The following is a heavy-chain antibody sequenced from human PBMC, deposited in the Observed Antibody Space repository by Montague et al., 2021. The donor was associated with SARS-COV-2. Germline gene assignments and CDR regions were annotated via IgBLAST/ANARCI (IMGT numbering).Heavy chain of an antibody. Sequence: SETLSLTCAVYGGSFSDYQWTWIRQSPGKGMEWIGQINDRGTTKYNPSLKSRVTVLVDPSKKQISLKLTSVSAADTAVYYCASGAPGTWGQGTRVTVSS. D-gene: IGHD6-13*01. J-gene: IGHJ5*02. V-gene: IGHV4-34*01. CDR2: INDRGTT. CDR3: ASGAPGT. CDR1: GGSFSDYQ.